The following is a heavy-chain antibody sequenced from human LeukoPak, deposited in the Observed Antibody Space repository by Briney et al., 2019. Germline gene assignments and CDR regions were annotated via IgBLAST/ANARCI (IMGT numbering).Heavy chain of an antibody. V-gene: IGHV4-59*08. CDR3: ARGGARSLYYYYYYMDV. J-gene: IGHJ6*03. D-gene: IGHD3-16*01. Sequence: SETLSLTCTVSGGSISSYYWSWIRQPPGKGLEWIGYIYYSGSTNFNPSLKSRVTISVDTSKNQFSLKLSSVTAADTAVYYCARGGARSLYYYYYYMDVWGKGTTVTVSS. CDR1: GGSISSYY. CDR2: IYYSGST.